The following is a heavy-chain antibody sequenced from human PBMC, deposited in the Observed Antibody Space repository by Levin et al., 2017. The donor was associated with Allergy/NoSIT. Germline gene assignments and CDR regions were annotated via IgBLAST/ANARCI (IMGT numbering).Heavy chain of an antibody. CDR2: IYYSGST. CDR1: GGSISSGDYY. CDR3: ARGGDPPYYYGMDV. Sequence: PSETLSLTCTVSGGSISSGDYYWSWIRQPPGKGLEWIGYIYYSGSTYYNPSLKSRVTISVDTSKNQFSLKLSSVTAADTAVYYCARGGDPPYYYGMDVWGQGTTVTVSS. J-gene: IGHJ6*02. D-gene: IGHD2-21*02. V-gene: IGHV4-30-4*01.